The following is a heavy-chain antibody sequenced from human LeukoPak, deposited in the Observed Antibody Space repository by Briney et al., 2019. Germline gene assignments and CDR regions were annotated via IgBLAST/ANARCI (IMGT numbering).Heavy chain of an antibody. CDR3: ARDSGYSGYDFAFDI. Sequence: ASVKVSCKASGYTFTGYYMHWVRQAPGQGLEWMGWINPNSGGTNYAQKFQGWVTMTRDTSISTAYMELSRLRSDDTAVYYRARDSGYSGYDFAFDIWGQGTMVTVSS. V-gene: IGHV1-2*04. CDR1: GYTFTGYY. CDR2: INPNSGGT. D-gene: IGHD5-12*01. J-gene: IGHJ3*02.